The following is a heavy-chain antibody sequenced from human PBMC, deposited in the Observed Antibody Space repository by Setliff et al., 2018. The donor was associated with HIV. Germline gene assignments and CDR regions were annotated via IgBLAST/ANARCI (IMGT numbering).Heavy chain of an antibody. J-gene: IGHJ6*03. Sequence: PSETLSLTCTVSGGSISSYYWGWIRQPPGKGLEWIGYIYYSGSTNYNPSLKSRVTISVDTSKNQFSLKLSSVTAADTAVYYCARGRKRDGYNFYYYYMDVWDKGTTVTVSS. CDR2: IYYSGST. CDR1: GGSISSYY. CDR3: ARGRKRDGYNFYYYYMDV. D-gene: IGHD5-12*01. V-gene: IGHV4-59*12.